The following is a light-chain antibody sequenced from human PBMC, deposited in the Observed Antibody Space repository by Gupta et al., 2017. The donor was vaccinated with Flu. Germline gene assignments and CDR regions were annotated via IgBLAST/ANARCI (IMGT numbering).Light chain of an antibody. Sequence: KITISCSGSSSNIGNNYVVCYQQFPAAAPHILIFDSVSRRSGSPARFSAARSAASATFGITGVQAGEEADDYCGASDTSKTNCVFGGGTKLTVL. V-gene: IGLV1-51*02. CDR1: SSNIGNNY. CDR2: DSV. J-gene: IGLJ3*02. CDR3: GASDTSKTNCV.